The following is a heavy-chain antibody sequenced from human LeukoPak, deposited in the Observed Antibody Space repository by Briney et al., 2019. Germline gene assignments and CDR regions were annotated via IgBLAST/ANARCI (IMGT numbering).Heavy chain of an antibody. Sequence: GASVKVSCKASGYTFTSYGISWVRQAPGQGLEWMGWISAYNGNTNYAQKLQGRVTMTTDTSTSTAYMELRSLRSDDTAVYYCAREWVGSCLFCYGMDVWGQGTTVTVSS. CDR1: GYTFTSYG. D-gene: IGHD6-13*01. CDR2: ISAYNGNT. V-gene: IGHV1-18*01. CDR3: AREWVGSCLFCYGMDV. J-gene: IGHJ6*02.